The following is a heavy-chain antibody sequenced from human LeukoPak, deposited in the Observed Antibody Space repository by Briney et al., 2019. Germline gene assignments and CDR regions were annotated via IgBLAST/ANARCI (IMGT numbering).Heavy chain of an antibody. J-gene: IGHJ4*02. CDR1: GFTFNTYW. CDR2: IKEDGSAK. CDR3: AGDTDSGRLDY. Sequence: SGGSLRLSCAASGFTFNTYWMSWVRQAPGKGLEWVANIKEDGSAKEYVDSVKGRSTISRDNARNSVYLQMNSLRAEDTAVYYCAGDTDSGRLDYWGQGTLVTVSS. D-gene: IGHD6-19*01. V-gene: IGHV3-7*01.